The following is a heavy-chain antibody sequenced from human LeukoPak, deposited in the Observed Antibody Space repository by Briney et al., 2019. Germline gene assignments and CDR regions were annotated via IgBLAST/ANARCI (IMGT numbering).Heavy chain of an antibody. Sequence: GGSLRLSCAASGFTFSIYAMSWVRQAPGKGLEWVANIKQDGSEKYYVDSVKGRFTISRDNAKNSLYLQMNSLRAEDTAVYYCASGGARPYYGMDVWGQGTTVTVSS. CDR3: ASGGARPYYGMDV. J-gene: IGHJ6*02. CDR1: GFTFSIYA. D-gene: IGHD3-16*01. V-gene: IGHV3-7*01. CDR2: IKQDGSEK.